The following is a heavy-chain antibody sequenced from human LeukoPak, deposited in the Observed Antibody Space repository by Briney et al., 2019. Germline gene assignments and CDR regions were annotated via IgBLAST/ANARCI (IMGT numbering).Heavy chain of an antibody. J-gene: IGHJ4*02. CDR2: IGGSGVST. CDR1: GFTFSTYG. Sequence: HPGGSLRLSCAAAGFTFSTYGMTWVRQAPGKGLEWVSAIGGSGVSTYYADSVKGRFTISRDNSRNTLYLQMNSLRAEDTAVYYCARGGTSGYSSSLHFWGGNYYFDYWGQGTLVTVSS. V-gene: IGHV3-23*01. CDR3: ARGGTSGYSSSLHFWGGNYYFDY. D-gene: IGHD6-13*01.